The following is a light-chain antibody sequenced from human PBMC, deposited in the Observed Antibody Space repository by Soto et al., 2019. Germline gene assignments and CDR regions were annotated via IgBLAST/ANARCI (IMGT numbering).Light chain of an antibody. CDR2: EIN. V-gene: IGLV2-8*01. Sequence: QSALTQPPSASGSPGQSVTISCTGTSSDVGAYDYVSWYQQHPGKAPKLMMYEINKRPSGVPDRFSGSKSGNTASLTVSGLQAEDEADFYCSSFAGSNNFPDVFGTGTKVTVL. J-gene: IGLJ1*01. CDR3: SSFAGSNNFPDV. CDR1: SSDVGAYDY.